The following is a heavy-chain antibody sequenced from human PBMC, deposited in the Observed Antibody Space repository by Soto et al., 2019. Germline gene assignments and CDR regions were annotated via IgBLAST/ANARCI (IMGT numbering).Heavy chain of an antibody. J-gene: IGHJ6*02. V-gene: IGHV3-30-3*01. CDR1: GFTFGSYA. Sequence: QVQLVESGGGVVQPGRSLRLSCAASGFTFGSYAMHWVRQAPGKGLEWVAVISYDGSNKYYADSVKGRFTISRDNSKNXLYLQMNSLRAEDTAVYYCARAPGGTHSYYYGMDVWGQGTTVTVSS. CDR2: ISYDGSNK. CDR3: ARAPGGTHSYYYGMDV. D-gene: IGHD1-1*01.